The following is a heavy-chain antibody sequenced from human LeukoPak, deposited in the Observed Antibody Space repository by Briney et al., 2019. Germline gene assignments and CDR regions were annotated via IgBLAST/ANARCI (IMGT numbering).Heavy chain of an antibody. CDR1: GYSISSGYY. CDR2: IDQRGST. CDR3: ARGDLYNYGKPFDS. Sequence: SETLSLTCAVSGYSISSGYYWGWIRQPPGKGLEWNASIDQRGSTYYNPSLKSRVTISVDTSKNQFSLKLTSVTAADTAVYYCARGDLYNYGKPFDSWGQGTLVTVSS. J-gene: IGHJ4*02. D-gene: IGHD5-18*01. V-gene: IGHV4-38-2*01.